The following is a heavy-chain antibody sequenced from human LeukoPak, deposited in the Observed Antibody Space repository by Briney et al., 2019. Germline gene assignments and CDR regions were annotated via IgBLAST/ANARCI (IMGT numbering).Heavy chain of an antibody. Sequence: GGSLRLSYAASGFTASSNYMSWVRQAPGKGLEWVSSIEGDGSGTYYTDSARGRFIVSRDNSKNTLFLQMNRLRAEDAAVYYCAKDSVSQNGIFDPFDIWGQGTLVTVSS. V-gene: IGHV3-53*01. J-gene: IGHJ3*02. D-gene: IGHD2-15*01. CDR1: GFTASSNY. CDR3: AKDSVSQNGIFDPFDI. CDR2: IEGDGSGT.